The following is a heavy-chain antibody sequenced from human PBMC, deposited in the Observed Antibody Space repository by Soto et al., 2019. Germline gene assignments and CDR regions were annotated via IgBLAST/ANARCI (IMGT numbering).Heavy chain of an antibody. CDR3: VRTSLVVAVATREDF. J-gene: IGHJ4*02. CDR2: IDSDGSRI. D-gene: IGHD2-15*01. CDR1: GFTFSNYW. V-gene: IGHV3-74*01. Sequence: EVQLVESGGGLVQPGESLRLSCAASGFTFSNYWMHWVRQAPGKGLVWVSRIDSDGSRINYADFVKGRFTISRDNGKNTVYLHMNSLTAEDTAVYYCVRTSLVVAVATREDFWGQGTLVTVSS.